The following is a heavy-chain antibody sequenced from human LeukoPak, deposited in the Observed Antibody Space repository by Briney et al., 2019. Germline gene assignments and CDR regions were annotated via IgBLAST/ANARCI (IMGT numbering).Heavy chain of an antibody. V-gene: IGHV6-1*01. CDR2: TYYRSKWYN. CDR3: ARDQGVPVPGYYYYYGMDV. CDR1: GDSVSSNSAA. D-gene: IGHD2-2*01. Sequence: SQTLSLTCAISGDSVSSNSAAWNWIRQSPSRGLEWLGRTYYRSKWYNDYAVSVKSRITINPDTSKNQFSLQLNSVTPEDTAVYYSARDQGVPVPGYYYYYGMDVWGQGTTVTVSS. J-gene: IGHJ6*02.